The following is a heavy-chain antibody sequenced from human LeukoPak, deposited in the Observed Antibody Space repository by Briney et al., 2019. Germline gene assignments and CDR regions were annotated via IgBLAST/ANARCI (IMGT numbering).Heavy chain of an antibody. CDR2: ISYDGSNK. CDR3: AKAGYPSLPLLWFGDLSGYFDY. J-gene: IGHJ4*02. D-gene: IGHD3-10*01. Sequence: GGSLRLSCAASGFTFSSYGMHWVRQAPGKGLEWVAVISYDGSNKYYADSVKGRFTISRDNSKNTLYLQMNSLRAEDMAVYYCAKAGYPSLPLLWFGDLSGYFDYWGQGTLVTVSS. CDR1: GFTFSSYG. V-gene: IGHV3-30*18.